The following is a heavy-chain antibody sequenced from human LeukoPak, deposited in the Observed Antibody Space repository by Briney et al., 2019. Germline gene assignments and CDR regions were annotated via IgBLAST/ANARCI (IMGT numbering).Heavy chain of an antibody. V-gene: IGHV4-59*08. J-gene: IGHJ4*02. D-gene: IGHD5-12*01. Sequence: SETLSLTCTVSGDSISNYYWSWIRQPPGKGLEWIGFIYYSGSTNYNPSLRSRVTISVDTSKNQFSLKLSSVTAADTAVYYCARGFDSKSTYFDYWGQGTLLTVSS. CDR3: ARGFDSKSTYFDY. CDR2: IYYSGST. CDR1: GDSISNYY.